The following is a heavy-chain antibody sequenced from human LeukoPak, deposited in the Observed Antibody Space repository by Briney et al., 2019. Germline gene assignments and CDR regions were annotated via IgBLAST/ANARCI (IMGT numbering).Heavy chain of an antibody. CDR2: LYYGGNT. CDR1: GGSISSSYYY. J-gene: IGHJ3*02. D-gene: IGHD4-17*01. Sequence: SETLSLTCTVSGGSISSSYYYWGWIRQPPGTGLEWIGSLYYGGNTYYNPSLKSRVTISVDTSKNQFSLKLSSVTAADTAIYYCTREYGFMTTVFHAFDIWGQGTMVTVSS. V-gene: IGHV4-39*07. CDR3: TREYGFMTTVFHAFDI.